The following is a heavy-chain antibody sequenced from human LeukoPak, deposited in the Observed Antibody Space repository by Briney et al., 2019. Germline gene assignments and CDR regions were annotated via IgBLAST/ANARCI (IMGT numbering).Heavy chain of an antibody. V-gene: IGHV3-15*01. J-gene: IGHJ4*02. Sequence: PGGSLRLSCAASGFTFSNAWMTWVRQAPGKGLEWVGLKRKTDGGTTGYAAPVKGRFTISRDDSKNTLYLQMNSLKTEDTAVYYCTTKHGATIDYWGQGTLVTVSS. CDR1: GFTFSNAW. CDR2: KRKTDGGTT. CDR3: TTKHGATIDY. D-gene: IGHD1-26*01.